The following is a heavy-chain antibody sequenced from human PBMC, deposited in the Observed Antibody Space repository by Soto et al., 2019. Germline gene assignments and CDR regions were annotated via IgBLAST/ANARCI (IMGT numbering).Heavy chain of an antibody. CDR1: GYTFTSYD. Sequence: ASVKVSCKASGYTFTSYDINWVRQATGQGLEWMGWMNPNSGNTGYAQKFQGRVTMTRNTSISTAFMELSSLRSEDTAVYYCARGRGCGSGSYHYYGMDVWGQGTTVTVSS. D-gene: IGHD3-10*01. CDR2: MNPNSGNT. V-gene: IGHV1-8*01. CDR3: ARGRGCGSGSYHYYGMDV. J-gene: IGHJ6*02.